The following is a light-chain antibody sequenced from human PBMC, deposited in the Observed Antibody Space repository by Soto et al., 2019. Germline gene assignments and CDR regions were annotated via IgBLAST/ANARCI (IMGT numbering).Light chain of an antibody. CDR3: QLCGIAPFT. CDR1: QSVSSGY. CDR2: GAS. Sequence: EIVLTQSPGPLSLSPGERATLSCRASQSVSSGYLAGYQQKPGRVPRLLIYGASNRAPGIPDRFTGSGSGTDFTLTIARVEPEDFAVYYCQLCGIAPFTFGPGTKVDIK. J-gene: IGKJ3*01. V-gene: IGKV3-20*01.